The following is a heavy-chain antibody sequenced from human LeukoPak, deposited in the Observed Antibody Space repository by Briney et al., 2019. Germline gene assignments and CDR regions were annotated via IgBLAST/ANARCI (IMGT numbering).Heavy chain of an antibody. Sequence: GGSLRLSCAASGFTFDDYAMHWVRQAPGKGLEWVSGISWNSGSIGYADSVKGRFTISRDNAKNSLYLQMNSLRAEDMALYYCAKAASGDFDAFDIWGQGTMVTVSS. D-gene: IGHD4-17*01. J-gene: IGHJ3*02. CDR3: AKAASGDFDAFDI. CDR1: GFTFDDYA. V-gene: IGHV3-9*03. CDR2: ISWNSGSI.